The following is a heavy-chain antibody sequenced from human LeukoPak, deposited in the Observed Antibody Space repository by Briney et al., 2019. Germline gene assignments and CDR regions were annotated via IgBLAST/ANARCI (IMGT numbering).Heavy chain of an antibody. D-gene: IGHD6-13*01. CDR1: GFXFSSYW. J-gene: IGHJ4*02. Sequence: PGGSLRLSCAASGFXFSSYWIHWVRQAPGKGLVWVSRIDTDGSSTSYADSVKGRFTISRDNVKNTLYLQMSSLRAEDTAVYYCILAAAGTEFDSWGQGTLVTVSS. V-gene: IGHV3-74*01. CDR2: IDTDGSST. CDR3: ILAAAGTEFDS.